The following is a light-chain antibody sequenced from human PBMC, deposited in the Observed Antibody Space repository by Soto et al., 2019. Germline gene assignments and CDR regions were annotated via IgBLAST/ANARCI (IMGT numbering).Light chain of an antibody. CDR1: QSLTSDY. J-gene: IGKJ1*01. V-gene: IGKV3-20*01. CDR2: DAS. Sequence: EIVLTQSPGTLSLSPGERATLSCRASQSLTSDYLAWYQQKPGQAPRLLIYDASNRATGIPARFSGSGSGTDFTLTISRLEPEDFAVYYCQQYGSSPRTFGQGTKVDI. CDR3: QQYGSSPRT.